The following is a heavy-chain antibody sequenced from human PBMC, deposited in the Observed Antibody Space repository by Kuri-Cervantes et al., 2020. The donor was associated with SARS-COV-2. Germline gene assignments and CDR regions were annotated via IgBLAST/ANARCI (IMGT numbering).Heavy chain of an antibody. Sequence: SETLSLTCTVSGGSLSSYKWSWIRQPPGKGLEWIGYIHHSGSTNYNPSLKSRVTISVDTPKNQFPLKLSSVTAADTAVYYCARVVIVAYYDSSGYYPSEFDPWGQGTLVTVSS. D-gene: IGHD3-22*01. CDR1: GGSLSSYK. CDR3: ARVVIVAYYDSSGYYPSEFDP. V-gene: IGHV4-59*01. CDR2: IHHSGST. J-gene: IGHJ5*02.